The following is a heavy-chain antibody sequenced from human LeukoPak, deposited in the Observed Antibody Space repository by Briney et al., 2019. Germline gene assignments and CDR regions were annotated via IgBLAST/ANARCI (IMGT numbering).Heavy chain of an antibody. Sequence: GGSLRLSCAASGFTFSSYAMSWVRQAPGKGLEWVSAISGSGGSTYYADSVEGRFTISRDNSKNTLYLQMNSLRAEDTAVYYCAKVTYDSSGYDYWGQGTLVTVSS. J-gene: IGHJ4*02. V-gene: IGHV3-23*01. CDR2: ISGSGGST. CDR3: AKVTYDSSGYDY. D-gene: IGHD3-22*01. CDR1: GFTFSSYA.